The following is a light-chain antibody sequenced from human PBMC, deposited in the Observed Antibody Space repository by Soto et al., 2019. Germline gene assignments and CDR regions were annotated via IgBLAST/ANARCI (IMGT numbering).Light chain of an antibody. V-gene: IGLV2-14*03. CDR2: DVS. CDR3: TSFTTSNTFV. J-gene: IGLJ1*01. CDR1: SNDVGHFNY. Sequence: QSVLAQPASVSGSPGQSITISCTGTSNDVGHFNYVSWFQQHPGKAPKLLIFDVSNWPSGVSDRFSGSKSGNTASLTISGLQPEDEADYYCTSFTTSNTFVFGSGTKVTV.